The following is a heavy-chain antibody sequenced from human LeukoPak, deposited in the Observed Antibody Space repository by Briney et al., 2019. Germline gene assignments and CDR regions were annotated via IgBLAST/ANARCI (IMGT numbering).Heavy chain of an antibody. D-gene: IGHD1-7*01. CDR2: IYYSGST. V-gene: IGHV4-39*01. Sequence: WETLSPTCTVSGGSISSSSYYWGWIRQPPGKGLEWIGSIYYSGSTYYNPSLKSRVTISVDTSKNQFSLKLSSVTAADTAVYYCARRRGDWNYAWYFDLWGRGTLVTVSS. CDR1: GGSISSSSYY. CDR3: ARRRGDWNYAWYFDL. J-gene: IGHJ2*01.